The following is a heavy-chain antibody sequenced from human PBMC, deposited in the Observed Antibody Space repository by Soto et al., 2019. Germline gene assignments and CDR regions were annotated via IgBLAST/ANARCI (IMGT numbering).Heavy chain of an antibody. CDR2: IYPGDSDT. D-gene: IGHD3-9*01. J-gene: IGHJ5*02. Sequence: EVQLVQSGAEVKKPGESLKISCKGSGYSFTSYWIGWVRQMPGKGLEWMGIIYPGDSDTRYSPSFQGQVTISADKSISTAYLQWSSLKASDTAMYYCARLTSYFGWLINWFDPWGQGTLVTVSS. CDR3: ARLTSYFGWLINWFDP. CDR1: GYSFTSYW. V-gene: IGHV5-51*01.